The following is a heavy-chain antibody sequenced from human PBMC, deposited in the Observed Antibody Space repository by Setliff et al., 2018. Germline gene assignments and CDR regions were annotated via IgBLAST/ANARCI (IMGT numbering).Heavy chain of an antibody. Sequence: PSETLSLTCTVSGGSISSSSYYWGWIRQPPGKGLEWIGSIYYSGSTHYNPSLKSRVTISVDTSKNQFSLKLSSVTAADTAVYYCATPYYYDSSGYYHWGQGTLVTVSS. J-gene: IGHJ5*02. V-gene: IGHV4-39*01. CDR3: ATPYYYDSSGYYH. CDR1: GGSISSSSYY. CDR2: IYYSGST. D-gene: IGHD3-22*01.